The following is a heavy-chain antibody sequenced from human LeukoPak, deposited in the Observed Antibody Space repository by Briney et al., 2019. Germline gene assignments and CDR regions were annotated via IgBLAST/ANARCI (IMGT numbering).Heavy chain of an antibody. CDR2: IMASGST. CDR1: GGSITSYS. CDR3: ARRGSTDYFDY. D-gene: IGHD5-12*01. V-gene: IGHV4-4*07. J-gene: IGHJ4*02. Sequence: SETLSLTCTVSGGSITSYSWSWIRQPAGKGLEWIGRIMASGSTNYNPSLKSRVTMSVDTSKNQFSLRLSSVTAADTAVYYCARRGSTDYFDYWGQGTLVTVSS.